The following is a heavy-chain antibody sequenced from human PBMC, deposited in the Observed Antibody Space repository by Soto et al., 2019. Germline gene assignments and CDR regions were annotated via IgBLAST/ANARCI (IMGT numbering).Heavy chain of an antibody. CDR3: ARDLGLLKSMFDY. J-gene: IGHJ4*02. Sequence: GGFLRPPGLSLGISFNSFNMTWIRRAPGRGLEWVASISVSGDNIYYGDSMQGRFTISRDNSKRSVFLDLNSLRVEDTAVYYCARDLGLLKSMFDYWGQGTLVTVSS. D-gene: IGHD2-8*01. CDR2: ISVSGDNI. CDR1: GISFNSFN. V-gene: IGHV3-21*01.